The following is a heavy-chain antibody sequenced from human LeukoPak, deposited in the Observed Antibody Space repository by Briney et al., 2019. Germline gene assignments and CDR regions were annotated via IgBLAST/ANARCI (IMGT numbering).Heavy chain of an antibody. CDR1: GGTFSSYA. CDR2: IITSLTTA. V-gene: IGHV1-69*13. D-gene: IGHD3-10*01. CDR3: ATPRRFYGSGSYDY. Sequence: GASVKVSCKASGGTFSSYAINWVRQAPGHELEWMGGIITSLTTAYYAQKFQGRVTITADEYTRTAYMELSSLKSDDTAVYYCATPRRFYGSGSYDYWGQGTLVTVSS. J-gene: IGHJ4*02.